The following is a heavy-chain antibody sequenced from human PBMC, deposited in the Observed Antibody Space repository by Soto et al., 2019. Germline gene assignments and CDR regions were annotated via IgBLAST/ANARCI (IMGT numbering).Heavy chain of an antibody. J-gene: IGHJ6*02. CDR3: ARDAAYCSSTSCYERYYYYYGMDV. V-gene: IGHV3-11*01. CDR2: ISSSGSTI. CDR1: GFTFSDYY. D-gene: IGHD2-2*01. Sequence: PXGSLRLSCAAAGFTFSDYYMSWIRQAPGKGLEWVSYISSSGSTIYYADSVKGRFTISRDNAKNSLYLQMNSLRAEDTAVYYCARDAAYCSSTSCYERYYYYYGMDVWGQGTTVTVSS.